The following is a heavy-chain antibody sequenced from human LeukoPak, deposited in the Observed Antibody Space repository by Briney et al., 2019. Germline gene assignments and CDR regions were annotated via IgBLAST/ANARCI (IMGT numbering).Heavy chain of an antibody. CDR1: GGSISSSSYY. Sequence: SETLSLTCTVSGGSISSSSYYWGWIRQPPWKGLEWIGSIYYSGSTYYNPSLKSRVTISVDTSKNQFSLKLSSVTAADTAVYYCARLRDDFWSGYSYRYFDYWGQGTLVTVSS. D-gene: IGHD3-3*01. CDR3: ARLRDDFWSGYSYRYFDY. J-gene: IGHJ4*02. CDR2: IYYSGST. V-gene: IGHV4-39*01.